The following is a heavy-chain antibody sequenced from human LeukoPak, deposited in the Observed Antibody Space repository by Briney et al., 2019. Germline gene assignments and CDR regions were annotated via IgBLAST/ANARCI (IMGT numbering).Heavy chain of an antibody. CDR1: GGSVSSGSYY. J-gene: IGHJ4*02. V-gene: IGHV4-61*01. Sequence: SETLSLTCTVSGGSVSSGSYYWNWIRQPPGEGLEWIGYMSYSGSSNYNPSLKSRVTMLVDTSKNQFSLKLSSVTAADTAMYFCARGLHGSGSNYHFDHWGQGTLVTVSS. CDR2: MSYSGSS. D-gene: IGHD3-10*01. CDR3: ARGLHGSGSNYHFDH.